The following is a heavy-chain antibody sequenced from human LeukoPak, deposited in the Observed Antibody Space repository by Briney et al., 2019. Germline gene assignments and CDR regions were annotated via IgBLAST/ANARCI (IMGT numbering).Heavy chain of an antibody. D-gene: IGHD3-10*01. Sequence: GGSLRLSCAASGFTFSSYWMSWVRQAPGKGLEWVANIKQDGSEKYYGDSVKGRFTISRDNAKNSLYLQMNSLRAEDTAVYYCARVWDGSGSYYTTRYYYYMDVWGKGTTVTISS. CDR3: ARVWDGSGSYYTTRYYYYMDV. CDR2: IKQDGSEK. J-gene: IGHJ6*03. V-gene: IGHV3-7*01. CDR1: GFTFSSYW.